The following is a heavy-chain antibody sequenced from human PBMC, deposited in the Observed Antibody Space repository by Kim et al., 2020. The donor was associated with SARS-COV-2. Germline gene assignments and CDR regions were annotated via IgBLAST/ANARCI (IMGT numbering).Heavy chain of an antibody. D-gene: IGHD4-4*01. J-gene: IGHJ4*02. CDR2: INAGSGNT. CDR3: VRERETTSVVTPTY. Sequence: ASVKVSCKTSEYTFTSYSMHWVRQAPGQRLEWMGWINAGSGNTKYSQNFQGRVTITRDTSASTAYMELSSLRSEDTAVYYCVRERETTSVVTPTYWGQGTLVTVSS. CDR1: EYTFTSYS. V-gene: IGHV1-3*01.